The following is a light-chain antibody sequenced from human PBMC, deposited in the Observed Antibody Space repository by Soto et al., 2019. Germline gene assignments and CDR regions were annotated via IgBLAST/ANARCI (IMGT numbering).Light chain of an antibody. CDR2: EVS. CDR3: CSYAGSSTFV. Sequence: QSVLTQPASVSGSPGQSITISCTGTSSDVGSYNLVSWYQQRPGKAPKLMIYEVSKRPSGVSNRFSGSKSGNTASLTISGLQAEDEADYYCCSYAGSSTFVFGTGTKSPS. J-gene: IGLJ1*01. V-gene: IGLV2-23*02. CDR1: SSDVGSYNL.